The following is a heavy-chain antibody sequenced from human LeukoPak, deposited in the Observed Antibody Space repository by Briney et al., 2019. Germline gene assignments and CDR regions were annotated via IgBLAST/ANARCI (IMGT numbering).Heavy chain of an antibody. D-gene: IGHD2-21*02. CDR1: GYTLTDYF. J-gene: IGHJ5*01. CDR2: INPNIGDA. V-gene: IGHV1-2*02. CDR3: ARMALDGGDSIGFDS. Sequence: ASVKVSCKASGYTLTDYFIHWVRQAPGQGLEWMGWINPNIGDASYAQKFQDRVTMTRDRSINTAYMELSRLTSDDTAVYYCARMALDGGDSIGFDSWSQGTLVTVSS.